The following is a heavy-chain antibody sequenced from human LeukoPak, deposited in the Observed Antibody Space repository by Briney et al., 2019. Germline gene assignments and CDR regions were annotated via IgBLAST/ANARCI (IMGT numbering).Heavy chain of an antibody. D-gene: IGHD5-12*01. V-gene: IGHV3-30-3*01. CDR2: ISYDGSNK. CDR1: GFTFSSYA. CDR3: ARAPRIVAHFDY. Sequence: GGSLRLSCAASGFTFSSYAMHWVRQAPGKGLEWVAVISYDGSNKYYADSVKGRFTISRDNSKNTLYLQMNSLRAEDTAVYYCARAPRIVAHFDYWGQGTLVTVSS. J-gene: IGHJ4*02.